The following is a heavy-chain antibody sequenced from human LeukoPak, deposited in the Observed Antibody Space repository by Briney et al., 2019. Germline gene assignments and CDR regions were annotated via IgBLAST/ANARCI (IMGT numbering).Heavy chain of an antibody. CDR1: GGSISSYY. CDR3: ARGRGTMVRGVTHYFDY. D-gene: IGHD3-10*01. CDR2: IYYSGST. J-gene: IGHJ4*02. Sequence: EPSETLSLTCTVSGGSISSYYWSWIRQPPGKGLEWIGYIYYSGSTNYNPSLKSRVTISVDTSKNQFSLKLSSVTAADTAVYYCARGRGTMVRGVTHYFDYWGQGTLVTVSS. V-gene: IGHV4-59*01.